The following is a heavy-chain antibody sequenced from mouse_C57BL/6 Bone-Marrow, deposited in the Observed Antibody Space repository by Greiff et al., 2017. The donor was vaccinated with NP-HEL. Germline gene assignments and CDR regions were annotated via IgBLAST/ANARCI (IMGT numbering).Heavy chain of an antibody. J-gene: IGHJ3*01. Sequence: EVKLVESGPGLVKPSQSLSLTCSVTGYSTTSGYYWNWIRQFPGNKLEWMGYISYDGSNNYNPSLKNRISITRDTSKNQFFLKLNSVTTEDTATYYCARDGNYVLFAYWGQGTLVTVSA. CDR1: GYSTTSGYY. CDR2: ISYDGSN. D-gene: IGHD2-1*01. V-gene: IGHV3-6*01. CDR3: ARDGNYVLFAY.